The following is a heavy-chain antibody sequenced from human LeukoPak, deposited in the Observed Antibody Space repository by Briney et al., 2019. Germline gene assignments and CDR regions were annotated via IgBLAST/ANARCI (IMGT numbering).Heavy chain of an antibody. V-gene: IGHV1-18*04. D-gene: IGHD5-24*01. Sequence: ASVKVSCKASGDTFSSYYVHWVRQAPGQGLEWMGWISAYNGNTNYAQKLQGRVTMSTDTSTSTGYMELRSLRSDDTAVYYCARGLQETLAWLKALSAFDIWGQGTMVTVSS. J-gene: IGHJ3*02. CDR2: ISAYNGNT. CDR3: ARGLQETLAWLKALSAFDI. CDR1: GDTFSSYY.